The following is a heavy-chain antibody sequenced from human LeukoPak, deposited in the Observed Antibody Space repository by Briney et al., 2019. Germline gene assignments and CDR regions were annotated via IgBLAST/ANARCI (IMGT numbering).Heavy chain of an antibody. D-gene: IGHD6-19*01. V-gene: IGHV3-7*01. CDR1: GFTFNRDW. CDR3: ATKEPSTSGWSY. Sequence: PGGSLRLSCTASGFTFNRDWTAWVRQAPGKGLEWVANIKEDGSEKNYVESVKGRFTISRDNAENSVYLQMNDLRVEDTGVYYCATKEPSTSGWSYWGQGTVVTVSS. CDR2: IKEDGSEK. J-gene: IGHJ4*02.